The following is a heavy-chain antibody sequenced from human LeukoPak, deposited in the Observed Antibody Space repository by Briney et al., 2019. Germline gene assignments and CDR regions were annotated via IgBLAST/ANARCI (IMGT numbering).Heavy chain of an antibody. Sequence: SETLSLTCTVSGGSISSSSYYWGWIRQPPGKGLEWIGRIYSSGSTSYNPSLKSRVTISVDTSKNQFSLELNSVTASDTAVYYCARRARKPASPLEYFESWGQGTLVTVYS. CDR2: IYSSGST. V-gene: IGHV4-39*07. CDR3: ARRARKPASPLEYFES. CDR1: GGSISSSSYY. J-gene: IGHJ1*01.